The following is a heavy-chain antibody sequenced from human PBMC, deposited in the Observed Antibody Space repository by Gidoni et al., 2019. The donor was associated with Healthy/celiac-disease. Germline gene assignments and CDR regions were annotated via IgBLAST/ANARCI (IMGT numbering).Heavy chain of an antibody. D-gene: IGHD3-10*01. Sequence: QVQLVQSGAEVKKPGASVKVSCKASGYTFTSYYMHWVRQAPGQGLEWMGIINPSGGSTSYAQKFQGRVTMTRDTSTSTVYMELSSLRSEDTAVYYCARESSGVWFGELLSSYYGMDVWGQGTTVTVSS. V-gene: IGHV1-46*01. J-gene: IGHJ6*02. CDR3: ARESSGVWFGELLSSYYGMDV. CDR1: GYTFTSYY. CDR2: INPSGGST.